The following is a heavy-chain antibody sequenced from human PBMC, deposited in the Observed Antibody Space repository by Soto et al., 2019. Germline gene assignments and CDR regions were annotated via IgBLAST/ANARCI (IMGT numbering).Heavy chain of an antibody. V-gene: IGHV1-46*03. CDR1: GYTFTSYY. D-gene: IGHD5-18*01. CDR3: AREPPKGYNFDY. Sequence: QVQLVQSGAELKNPGASVKISCKTSGYTFTSYYLHWMRQAPGQGLEWMGIIYHTERGASYTQNFQGRVTMTRDTSTSTVYMELSSLRSDDTAVYYCAREPPKGYNFDYWGQGTLVTVSS. CDR2: IYHTERGA. J-gene: IGHJ4*02.